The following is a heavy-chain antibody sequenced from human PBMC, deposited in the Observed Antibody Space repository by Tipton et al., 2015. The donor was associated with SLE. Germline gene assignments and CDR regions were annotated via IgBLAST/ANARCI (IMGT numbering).Heavy chain of an antibody. CDR1: GGSISSSSYY. Sequence: TLSLTCTVSGGSISSSSYYWGWIRQPPGKGLEWIGSIYYSGSTYYNPSLKSRVTISVDTSKNQFSLKLSSVTAADTAVYYCARPLAAAGGDWGQGTLVTVSS. D-gene: IGHD6-13*01. CDR3: ARPLAAAGGD. CDR2: IYYSGST. V-gene: IGHV4-39*07. J-gene: IGHJ4*02.